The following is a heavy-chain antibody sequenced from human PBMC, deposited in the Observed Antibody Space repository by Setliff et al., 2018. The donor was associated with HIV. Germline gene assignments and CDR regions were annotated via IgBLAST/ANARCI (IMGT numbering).Heavy chain of an antibody. CDR3: ARDSRWLQFPYFDY. CDR2: IHSYGST. J-gene: IGHJ4*02. D-gene: IGHD5-12*01. Sequence: SETLSLTCTVSGASISSYSWSWIRQSPGKRLEWIGYIHSYGSTDYNPSLESRVTISADTSKNQFSLKLSSVTAADTAVYYCARDSRWLQFPYFDYWGQGTLVTVSS. CDR1: GASISSYS. V-gene: IGHV4-4*09.